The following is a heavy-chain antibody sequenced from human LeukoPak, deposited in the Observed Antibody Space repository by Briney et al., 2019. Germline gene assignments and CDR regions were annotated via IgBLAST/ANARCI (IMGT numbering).Heavy chain of an antibody. V-gene: IGHV3-23*01. D-gene: IGHD1-26*01. CDR2: ISGSGGST. CDR1: GFTFSRYA. J-gene: IGHJ4*02. CDR3: AKGQVGPTPFDY. Sequence: GRSLRLSCAASGFTFSRYAMSWVRQAPGKGLEWVSAISGSGGSTYYADSVKGRFTISRDNSKNTLYLQMNSLRAEDTAVYYCAKGQVGPTPFDYWGQGTLVTVSS.